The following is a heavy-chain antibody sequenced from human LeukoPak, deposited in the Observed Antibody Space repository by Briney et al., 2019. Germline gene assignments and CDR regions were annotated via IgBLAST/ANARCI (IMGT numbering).Heavy chain of an antibody. CDR1: LGSISSSDYD. V-gene: IGHV4-39*07. D-gene: IGHD2-21*02. CDR2: MLYNWAN. CDR3: AREGRPPLQVTDSGDY. J-gene: IGHJ4*02. Sequence: SETLSLTCTVSLGSISSSDYDWGCIRQSPGRGLEWIGTMLYNWANKTNPSLSSRVSMSIDTSMHQFSLRLRSLTAADTAVYYCAREGRPPLQVTDSGDYWGEGTLVSVSS.